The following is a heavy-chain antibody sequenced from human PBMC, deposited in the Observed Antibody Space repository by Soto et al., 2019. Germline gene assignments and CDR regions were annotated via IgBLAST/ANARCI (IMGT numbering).Heavy chain of an antibody. CDR2: ISSSSSYI. CDR1: GFTFSSYS. J-gene: IGHJ6*02. CDR3: ARDQEAGQWPQGYYYYYGMDV. Sequence: GGSLRLSCAASGFTFSSYSMNWVRQAPGEGLEWVSSISSSSSYIYYADSVKGRFTISRDNAKNSLYLQMNSLRAEDTAVYYCARDQEAGQWPQGYYYYYGMDVWGQGTTVTVSS. D-gene: IGHD6-19*01. V-gene: IGHV3-21*01.